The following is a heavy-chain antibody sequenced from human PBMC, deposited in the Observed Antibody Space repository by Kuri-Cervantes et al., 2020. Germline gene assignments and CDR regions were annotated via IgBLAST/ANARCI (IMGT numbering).Heavy chain of an antibody. CDR3: ARGGGNSPFDY. CDR1: GGSISTYY. J-gene: IGHJ4*02. CDR2: ISYSGST. D-gene: IGHD4-23*01. Sequence: SETLSLTCTVSGGSISTYYWAWIRQPPGKGLEWIGYISYSGSTNYNASLKSRVTISVDTSKNQLSLKLSSVTAADTAVYYCARGGGNSPFDYWGQGTLVTVSS. V-gene: IGHV4-59*12.